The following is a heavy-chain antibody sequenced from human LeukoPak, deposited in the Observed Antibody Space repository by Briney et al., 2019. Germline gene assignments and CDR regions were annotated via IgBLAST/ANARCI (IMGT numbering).Heavy chain of an antibody. Sequence: SETLSLTCTVSGGSISSYYWSWIRQPPGKGLEWIGYIYYSGSTNYNPFLKSRVTISVDTSKNQFSLKLSSVTAADTAVYYCARRKMATIEDYFDYWGQGTLVTVSS. CDR3: ARRKMATIEDYFDY. V-gene: IGHV4-59*08. D-gene: IGHD5-24*01. J-gene: IGHJ4*02. CDR1: GGSISSYY. CDR2: IYYSGST.